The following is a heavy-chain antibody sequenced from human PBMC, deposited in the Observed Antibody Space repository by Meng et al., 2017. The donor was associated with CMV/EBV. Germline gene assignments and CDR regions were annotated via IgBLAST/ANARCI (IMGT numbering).Heavy chain of an antibody. D-gene: IGHD2-8*01. Sequence: SVKVSCKASGGTFSSYAISWVRQAPGQGLEWMGGIIPIFGTANYAQKFQGRVTITTDESTSTAYMELSSLKSEDTAVYYCARRKRVGYCTNGVCPGWFDPWGQGTLVTVSS. CDR3: ARRKRVGYCTNGVCPGWFDP. J-gene: IGHJ5*02. CDR2: IIPIFGTA. CDR1: GGTFSSYA. V-gene: IGHV1-69*05.